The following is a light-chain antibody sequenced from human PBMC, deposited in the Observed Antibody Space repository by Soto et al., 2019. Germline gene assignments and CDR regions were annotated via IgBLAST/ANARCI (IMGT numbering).Light chain of an antibody. Sequence: EIVLTQSPATLSLSPGERATLSCRASQSVSSYLSLYQQKPFQAPRLLIYDASNRATGIPARFSGSGSGTDFTLTISSLEPEDFAVYYCQQYGTRTFGQGTKVDIK. CDR2: DAS. CDR1: QSVSSY. CDR3: QQYGTRT. J-gene: IGKJ1*01. V-gene: IGKV3-11*01.